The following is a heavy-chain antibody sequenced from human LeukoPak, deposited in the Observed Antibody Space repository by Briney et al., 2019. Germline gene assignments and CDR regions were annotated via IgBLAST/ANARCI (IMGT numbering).Heavy chain of an antibody. CDR2: ISWNSGSI. J-gene: IGHJ4*02. D-gene: IGHD6-13*01. CDR3: ATYSSSWYVED. Sequence: GGSLRLSCAASGFNFNNYNMNWVRQAPGKGLEWVSGISWNSGSIGYADSVKGRFTISRDNSKNTLYLQMNSLRAEDTAVYYCATYSSSWYVEDWGQGTLVTVSS. V-gene: IGHV3-9*01. CDR1: GFNFNNYN.